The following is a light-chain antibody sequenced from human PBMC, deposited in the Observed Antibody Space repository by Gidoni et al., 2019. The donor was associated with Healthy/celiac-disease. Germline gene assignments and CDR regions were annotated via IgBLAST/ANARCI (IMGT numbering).Light chain of an antibody. Sequence: QSALPQPRSVYGSPGQSVPIPCTGTSSDVGGDNYVSWYQQHPGKAPKLMIYDVSKRPSGVPDRFSGSKSGNTASLTISGLQAEDEADYYCCSYAGSYTYVVFGGGTKLTVL. CDR1: SSDVGGDNY. V-gene: IGLV2-11*01. CDR3: CSYAGSYTYVV. J-gene: IGLJ2*01. CDR2: DVS.